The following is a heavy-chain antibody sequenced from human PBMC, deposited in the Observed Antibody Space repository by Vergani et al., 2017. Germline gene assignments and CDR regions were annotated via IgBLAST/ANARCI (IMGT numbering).Heavy chain of an antibody. J-gene: IGHJ4*02. D-gene: IGHD2-2*02. CDR1: GVPITGGNY. CDR2: VVHLGTH. CDR3: ATSGYMRWGYYFDD. Sequence: QVQLQESGPGLLRPSETLSPTCRVFGVPITGGNYWGWVRQSPVSGLEWLGCVVHLGTHYYNPSLQSRVTISMDANKHFSLQLTSVTAADTDVYYCATSGYMRWGYYFDDWGQGILVTVSS. V-gene: IGHV4-38-2*01.